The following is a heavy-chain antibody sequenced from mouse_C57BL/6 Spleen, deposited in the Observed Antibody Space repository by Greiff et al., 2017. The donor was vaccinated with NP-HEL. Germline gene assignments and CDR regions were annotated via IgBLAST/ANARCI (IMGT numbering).Heavy chain of an antibody. CDR2: IYPGDGDT. J-gene: IGHJ3*01. CDR3: ARGGTTVGRTWFAY. D-gene: IGHD1-1*01. V-gene: IGHV1-82*01. CDR1: GYAFSSSW. Sequence: QVQLQQSGPELVKPGASVKISCKASGYAFSSSWMNWVKQRPGKGLEWIGRIYPGDGDTNYNGKFKGKATLTADKSSSTAYMQLSSLTSEDSAVYFCARGGTTVGRTWFAYWGQGTLVTVSA.